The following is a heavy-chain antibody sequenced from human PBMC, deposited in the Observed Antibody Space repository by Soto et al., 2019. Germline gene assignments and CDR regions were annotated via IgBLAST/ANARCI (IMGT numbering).Heavy chain of an antibody. V-gene: IGHV3-21*01. CDR1: GFTCRSDR. D-gene: IGHD3-10*01. J-gene: IGHJ4*02. CDR2: ISSSSSYI. CDR3: ASNRANFDY. Sequence: VPLRFSLAACGFTCRSDRMNWVRHAPGKGLEWVSSISSSSSYIYYADSVKGRFTISRDNAKNSLYLQMNSLRAEDTAVYYCASNRANFDYWGQGTLVAVSS.